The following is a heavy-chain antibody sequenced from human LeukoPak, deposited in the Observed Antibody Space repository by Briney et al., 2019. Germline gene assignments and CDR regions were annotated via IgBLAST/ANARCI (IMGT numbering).Heavy chain of an antibody. CDR1: GGSIAIRNYY. CDR2: VYSSGSV. D-gene: IGHD2/OR15-2a*01. J-gene: IGHJ3*02. V-gene: IGHV4-39*07. Sequence: PSETLSLTCAVSGGSIAIRNYYWAWIRQSPGRGLEWLGSVYSSGSVYYNPSLKSRVTISVDTSKNQFSLKLNSVTAADTAVYYCARVISSDAFDIWGQGTMVTVSS. CDR3: ARVISSDAFDI.